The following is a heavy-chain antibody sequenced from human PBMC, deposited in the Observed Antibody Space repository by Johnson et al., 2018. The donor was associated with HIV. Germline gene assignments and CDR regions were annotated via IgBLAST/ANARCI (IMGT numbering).Heavy chain of an antibody. D-gene: IGHD3-16*02. CDR3: ARGLQITFGGVIAPPDVFDI. V-gene: IGHV3-20*04. CDR2: INWNGGST. J-gene: IGHJ3*02. Sequence: VQLVESGGGVVRPGGSLRLSCTASGFTFDDYGMNWVRQAPGKGLEWVSSINWNGGSTAYADSVKGRFTISRDNAKNSLYLQMNSLRAEDTALYYCARGLQITFGGVIAPPDVFDIWGQGTMVTVSS. CDR1: GFTFDDYG.